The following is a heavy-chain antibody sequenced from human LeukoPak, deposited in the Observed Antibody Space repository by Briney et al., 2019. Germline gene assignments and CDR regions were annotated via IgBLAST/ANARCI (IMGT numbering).Heavy chain of an antibody. V-gene: IGHV3-15*01. CDR1: GFIFSDGW. CDR3: TTVNHYDSSES. D-gene: IGHD3-22*01. J-gene: IGHJ4*02. Sequence: GGSLRLSCAASGFIFSDGWMSWVRQAPGKGLEWVGRIKSKTNGGAIDYATPVKGRFTISRDDSKNTLYLQMNSLKTEDTAVYYCTTVNHYDSSESWGQGTLVTVSS. CDR2: IKSKTNGGAI.